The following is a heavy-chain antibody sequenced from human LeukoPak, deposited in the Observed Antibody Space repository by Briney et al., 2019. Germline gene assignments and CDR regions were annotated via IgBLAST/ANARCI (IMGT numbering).Heavy chain of an antibody. CDR2: IYPGDSDT. Sequence: GESLKISCQGSGYSFSIYWIAWVRQMPGKGLEWMGIIYPGDSDTRYSPSFHGQVTISADKSISTAYLQWSSLKASDAAMYFCARRGVAHAFDIWGHGTVVTVSS. CDR1: GYSFSIYW. CDR3: ARRGVAHAFDI. J-gene: IGHJ3*02. V-gene: IGHV5-51*01.